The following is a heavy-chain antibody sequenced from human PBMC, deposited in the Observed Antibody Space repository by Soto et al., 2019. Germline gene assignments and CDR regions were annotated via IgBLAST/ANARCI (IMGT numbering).Heavy chain of an antibody. CDR2: INSDGSST. Sequence: EVQLLESGGGLVQPGGSLRLSCEASGFTFSTYWMHWVRQAPGKGLVWVSRINSDGSSTNYADSVKGRVTISRDNAKNTRYLQMNSLRAVDTAVYYCVRDFEYWGRGTRVTVSS. CDR1: GFTFSTYW. V-gene: IGHV3-74*01. J-gene: IGHJ4*02. CDR3: VRDFEY.